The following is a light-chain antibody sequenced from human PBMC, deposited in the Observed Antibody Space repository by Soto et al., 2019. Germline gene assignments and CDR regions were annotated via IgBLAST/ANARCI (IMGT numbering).Light chain of an antibody. CDR2: GAS. V-gene: IGKV1-39*01. J-gene: IGKJ2*01. CDR3: QQSYITPYT. CDR1: QSISDY. Sequence: DIQMTQSPSSLTASVGDSVTITCRASQSISDYLNWFQQRPGKAPNLLIFGASTLQSGVPSRFSGSGSGSDFTLTISSLQPEDFATYYCQQSYITPYTFGQGTKLEIK.